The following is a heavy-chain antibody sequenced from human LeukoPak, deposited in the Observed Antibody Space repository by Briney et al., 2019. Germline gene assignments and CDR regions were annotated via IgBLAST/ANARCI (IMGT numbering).Heavy chain of an antibody. J-gene: IGHJ4*02. V-gene: IGHV3-66*01. CDR3: AKTSGYGVNLDY. CDR1: GFTVNTNY. D-gene: IGHD4-23*01. Sequence: WVSLRLSCAASGFTVNTNYMSWVRQAPGKGLEWVSVIYSGGITYYADSVKGRFTISRDSSKNTLYLQMNSLRAEDTAVYYCAKTSGYGVNLDYWGQGTLVTVSS. CDR2: IYSGGIT.